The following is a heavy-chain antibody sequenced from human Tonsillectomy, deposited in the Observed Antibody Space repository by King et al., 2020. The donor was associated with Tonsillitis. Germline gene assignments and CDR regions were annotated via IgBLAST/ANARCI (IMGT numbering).Heavy chain of an antibody. CDR1: GFTFSSAA. J-gene: IGHJ4*02. CDR3: AKARSGIPAAGTNY. D-gene: IGHD6-13*01. CDR2: IGDSGCST. V-gene: IGHV3-23*01. Sequence: ESGGGLVQPGGSLRLSCAASGFTFSSAAMNWVRQAPGRGLEWVSAIGDSGCSTYYAVSVKGRFNISRDNSKNTLFLQINSLRAEDTAVYYCAKARSGIPAAGTNYWGQGTLVTVSS.